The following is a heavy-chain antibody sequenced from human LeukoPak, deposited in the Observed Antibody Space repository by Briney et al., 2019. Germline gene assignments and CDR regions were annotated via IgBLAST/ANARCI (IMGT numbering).Heavy chain of an antibody. CDR2: ISGSGGST. Sequence: GGSLRLSCAASGFTFSSYAMSWVRQAPGKGLEWVSAISGSGGSTYYADSVKGRFTISRDNSKNTLYLQMNSLRAEDTAVYYCAKDLTSYCSSTSCHNYFDYWGQGTLVTVSS. J-gene: IGHJ4*02. CDR1: GFTFSSYA. D-gene: IGHD2-2*01. V-gene: IGHV3-23*01. CDR3: AKDLTSYCSSTSCHNYFDY.